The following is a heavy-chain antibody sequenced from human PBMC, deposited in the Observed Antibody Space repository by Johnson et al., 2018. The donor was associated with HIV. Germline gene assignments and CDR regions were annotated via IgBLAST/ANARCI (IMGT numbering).Heavy chain of an antibody. CDR2: ISYDGSNK. D-gene: IGHD1-1*01. J-gene: IGHJ3*02. V-gene: IGHV3-30*03. Sequence: QVQLVESGGGVVRPGGSLRLSCAASGFTFDDYGMSWVRQAPGKGLEWVAVISYDGSNKYYADSVKAPFTISRDNSKNTLYLQMNSLGTDDTAVYYCARGMGLQLGNALDIWGQGTMVTVSS. CDR1: GFTFDDYG. CDR3: ARGMGLQLGNALDI.